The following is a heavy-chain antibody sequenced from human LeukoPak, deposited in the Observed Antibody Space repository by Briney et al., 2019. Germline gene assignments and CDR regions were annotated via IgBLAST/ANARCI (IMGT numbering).Heavy chain of an antibody. CDR2: ISSSGTTI. CDR3: AKASSGSYLVRT. CDR1: GLTFSDYY. V-gene: IGHV3-11*01. Sequence: TGGSLRLSCAASGLTFSDYYMSWIRQAPGKGLEWVSYISSSGTTIYYADFVKGRFTISRDNAKNSLYLQINSLRAEDTAVYYCAKASSGSYLVRTWGQGTLVTVSS. D-gene: IGHD1-26*01. J-gene: IGHJ5*02.